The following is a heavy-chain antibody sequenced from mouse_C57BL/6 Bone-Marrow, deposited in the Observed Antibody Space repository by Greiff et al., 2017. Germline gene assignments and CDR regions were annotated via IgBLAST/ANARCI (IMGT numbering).Heavy chain of an antibody. Sequence: EVKLMESGPGLAKPSQTLSLTCSVTGYSITSDYWNWIRTFPGNKLEYMGYISYSGSTYYNPSLKSRISITRDTSKNQYYLQLNSVTTEDTATDYCARYSYYYAMDYWGQGTSVTVSS. CDR1: GYSITSDY. J-gene: IGHJ4*01. D-gene: IGHD1-1*01. CDR3: ARYSYYYAMDY. CDR2: ISYSGST. V-gene: IGHV3-8*01.